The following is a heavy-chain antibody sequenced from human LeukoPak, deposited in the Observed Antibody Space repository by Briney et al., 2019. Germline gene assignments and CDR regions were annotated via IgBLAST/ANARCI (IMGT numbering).Heavy chain of an antibody. J-gene: IGHJ4*02. Sequence: GGSLRLSCAASGFIFSSYTMHWIRQAPGKGLEWVSSISGSNSYIFYADSVKGRFTVSRDNAKDSLYLQMNSLRAEDTAVYYCARALTTLTYEGYWGQGTLVTVSS. CDR2: ISGSNSYI. CDR3: ARALTTLTYEGY. V-gene: IGHV3-21*01. D-gene: IGHD1-1*01. CDR1: GFIFSSYT.